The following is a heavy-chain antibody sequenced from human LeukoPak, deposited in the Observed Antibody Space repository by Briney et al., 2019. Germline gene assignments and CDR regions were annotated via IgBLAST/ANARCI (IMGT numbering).Heavy chain of an antibody. J-gene: IGHJ4*02. Sequence: GGSLRLSCAASGFTFSSYAMSWVRQAPGKGLEWVSAISGSGGSTYYADSVKGRFTISRDYSKNTLYLQMNSLRAEDTAVYYCAKGLYCSSTSCYGWADYWGQGTLVTVSS. D-gene: IGHD2-2*01. V-gene: IGHV3-23*01. CDR2: ISGSGGST. CDR3: AKGLYCSSTSCYGWADY. CDR1: GFTFSSYA.